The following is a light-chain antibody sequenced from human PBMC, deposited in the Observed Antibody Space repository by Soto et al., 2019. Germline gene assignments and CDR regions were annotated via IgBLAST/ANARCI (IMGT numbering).Light chain of an antibody. V-gene: IGKV3D-15*01. CDR2: GAS. CDR3: QQYNDWPLT. Sequence: EIVLTQSPGTLSLSPGERATLSCRASQSVSNNYLAWYQQKPGQAPWLLIFGASTRATGIPARFSGSGSGTEFTLTISSLQSEDFAVYYCQQYNDWPLTFGGGTKVDI. J-gene: IGKJ4*01. CDR1: QSVSNN.